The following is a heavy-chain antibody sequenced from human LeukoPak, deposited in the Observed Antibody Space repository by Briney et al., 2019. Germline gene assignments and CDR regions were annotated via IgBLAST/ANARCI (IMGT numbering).Heavy chain of an antibody. D-gene: IGHD6-19*01. J-gene: IGHJ4*02. Sequence: GGSLRLSCAASGFTFSDYYMSWIRQAPGKGLEWVSYISSSGSTIYYADSVKGRFTISRDNAKNSLYLQMNSLRAEDTAVYYCAKMPVSYSSGWSVFDYWGLGNLVTVSS. CDR1: GFTFSDYY. V-gene: IGHV3-11*01. CDR2: ISSSGSTI. CDR3: AKMPVSYSSGWSVFDY.